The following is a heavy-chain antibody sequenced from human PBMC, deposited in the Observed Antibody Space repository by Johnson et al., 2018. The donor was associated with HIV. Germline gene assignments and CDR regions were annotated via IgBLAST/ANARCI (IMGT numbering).Heavy chain of an antibody. CDR3: ARASSIAARGADAFDI. CDR2: MWYDGSNK. Sequence: QVQLVESGGGVVQPGRSLRLSCAASGFTFSTYSMHWVRQAPGKGLEWVAVMWYDGSNKYYADSVKGRFTISSDNSKNTLYLQMNSLRAEDTAVYYCARASSIAARGADAFDIWGQGTMVTVSS. D-gene: IGHD6-6*01. V-gene: IGHV3-33*01. CDR1: GFTFSTYS. J-gene: IGHJ3*02.